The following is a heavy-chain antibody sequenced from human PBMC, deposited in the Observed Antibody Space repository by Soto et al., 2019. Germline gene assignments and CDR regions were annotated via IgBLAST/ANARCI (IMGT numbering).Heavy chain of an antibody. CDR3: ARDKRITIFGVVIEGDPTDYYGMDV. CDR2: IYYSGST. Sequence: SETLSLTCTVSGGSISSGDYYWSWIRQPPGKGLEWIGYIYYSGSTYYNPSLKSRVTISVDTSENQFSLKLSSVTAADTAVYYCARDKRITIFGVVIEGDPTDYYGMDVWGQGTTVTVSS. D-gene: IGHD3-3*01. V-gene: IGHV4-30-4*01. J-gene: IGHJ6*02. CDR1: GGSISSGDYY.